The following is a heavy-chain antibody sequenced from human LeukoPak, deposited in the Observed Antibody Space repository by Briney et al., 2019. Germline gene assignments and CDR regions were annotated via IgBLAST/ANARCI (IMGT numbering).Heavy chain of an antibody. J-gene: IGHJ6*03. D-gene: IGHD3-22*01. CDR3: ARENYYDSSGYYYYYYYYMDV. V-gene: IGHV4-61*02. CDR1: GGSISSGSYY. CDR2: IYTSGST. Sequence: SQTLSLTCTVSGGSISSGSYYWRWIRQPAGKGLEWIGRIYTSGSTNYNPSLKSRVTISVDTSKNQFSLKLSSVTAADTAVYYCARENYYDSSGYYYYYYYYMDVWGKGTTVTVSS.